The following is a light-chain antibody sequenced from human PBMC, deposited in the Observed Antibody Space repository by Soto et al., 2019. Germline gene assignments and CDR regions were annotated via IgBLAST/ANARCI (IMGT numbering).Light chain of an antibody. V-gene: IGLV2-8*01. Sequence: QSALTQPPSASGSPGQSVTISCTGTSSDVGGYNYVSWYQQHPGKAPKLMIYEVNKRPSGVPDRFSGSKSGNTASLTVSGLQAEYEADYYCSSYAGRNVVVFGGGTKLTVL. CDR3: SSYAGRNVVV. CDR2: EVN. J-gene: IGLJ2*01. CDR1: SSDVGGYNY.